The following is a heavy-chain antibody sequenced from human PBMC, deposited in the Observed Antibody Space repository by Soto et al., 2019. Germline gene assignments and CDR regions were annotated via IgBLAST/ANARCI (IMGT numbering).Heavy chain of an antibody. J-gene: IGHJ3*02. CDR1: GYTLTELS. D-gene: IGHD6-19*01. Sequence: ASVKVSCKVSGYTLTELSMHWVRQAPGKGLEWMGGFDPEDGETIYAQKFQGRVTMTEDTSTDTAYMELSSLRSEDTAVYYCATAVAGTFAFDIWGQGTTVTVSS. CDR3: ATAVAGTFAFDI. V-gene: IGHV1-24*01. CDR2: FDPEDGET.